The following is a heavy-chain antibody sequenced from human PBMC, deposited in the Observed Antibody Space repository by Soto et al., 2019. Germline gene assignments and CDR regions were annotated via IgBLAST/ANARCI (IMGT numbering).Heavy chain of an antibody. CDR3: TTDRRSGHHPQFDF. J-gene: IGHJ4*02. D-gene: IGHD3-3*01. Sequence: GGSLGFSCTASGFTFYNTWMSWVRQAPGKGLEWVGRVKSKTDGGATDYTAPVKGRFTISRDDSQNTLYLQMNSLQTDDTAVYYCTTDRRSGHHPQFDFWGQGTLVTVSS. V-gene: IGHV3-15*01. CDR1: GFTFYNTW. CDR2: VKSKTDGGAT.